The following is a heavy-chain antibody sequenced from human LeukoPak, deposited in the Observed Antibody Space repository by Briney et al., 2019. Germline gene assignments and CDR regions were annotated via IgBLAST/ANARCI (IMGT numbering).Heavy chain of an antibody. Sequence: GGSLRLSCAASGFAFSSYAMSWVRQAPGKGLEWVSAISGSGGSTYYADSVKGRFTISRDNSKNTLYLQMNSLRAEDTAVYYCAKVDTAARLYYFDYWGQGTLVTVSS. V-gene: IGHV3-23*01. J-gene: IGHJ4*02. D-gene: IGHD6-6*01. CDR2: ISGSGGST. CDR3: AKVDTAARLYYFDY. CDR1: GFAFSSYA.